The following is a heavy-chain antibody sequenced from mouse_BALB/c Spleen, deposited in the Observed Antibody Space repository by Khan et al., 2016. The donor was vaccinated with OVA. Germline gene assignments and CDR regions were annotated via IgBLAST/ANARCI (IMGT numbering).Heavy chain of an antibody. CDR1: GFNIKDTY. V-gene: IGHV14-3*02. CDR3: VKFSYGNYAWFAY. CDR2: IDPANGNT. J-gene: IGHJ3*01. Sequence: IQLVQSGAELVKPGASVKLSCTASGFNIKDTYMHWVKQRPEQGLEWIGRIDPANGNTKYDPKFQGKATITADTSSNTAYLQLSSLTSEDTAVYYCVKFSYGNYAWFAYWGQGTLVTVSA. D-gene: IGHD2-10*02.